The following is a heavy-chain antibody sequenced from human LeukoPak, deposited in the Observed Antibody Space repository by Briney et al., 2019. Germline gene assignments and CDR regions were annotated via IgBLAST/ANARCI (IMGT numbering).Heavy chain of an antibody. D-gene: IGHD5-18*01. CDR2: ISSSSSYI. V-gene: IGHV3-21*01. CDR1: GFTFNTYN. CDR3: ARSGAQSYGVEY. Sequence: GGSLRLSCAASGFTFNTYNMNWVRQAPEKGLEWVSSISSSSSYIYYADSVKGRFIISRDNAKNSLYLQMSGLRAEDTAMYYCARSGAQSYGVEYWGQGTLVTVSS. J-gene: IGHJ4*02.